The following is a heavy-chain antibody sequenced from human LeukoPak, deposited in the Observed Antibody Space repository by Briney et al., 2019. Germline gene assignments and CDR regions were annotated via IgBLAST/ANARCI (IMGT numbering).Heavy chain of an antibody. CDR2: ISSSSSYI. D-gene: IGHD3-22*01. Sequence: GGSLRLSCAASGFTFRTYSMNWVRQAPGKGLEWVSSISSSSSYIYYADSVKGRFTISRDNAKNSLYLQMNSLRAGDTAVYYCARVEGYYHDSGAYFYDALDIWGQGTMVTVSS. CDR1: GFTFRTYS. V-gene: IGHV3-21*01. J-gene: IGHJ3*02. CDR3: ARVEGYYHDSGAYFYDALDI.